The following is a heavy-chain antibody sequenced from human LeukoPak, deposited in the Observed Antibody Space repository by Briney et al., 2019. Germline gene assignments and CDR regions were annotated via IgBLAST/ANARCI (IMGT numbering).Heavy chain of an antibody. CDR1: GFTFSSYE. Sequence: GGSLRLSCAASGFTFSSYEMNWVRQAPGKGLEWVSYISSSGSTIYYADSVKGRFTISRDNAKNSLYLQMNSLRAEDTAVYYCARAPKFRLVGVPKGPFDPWGQGTLVTVSS. CDR2: ISSSGSTI. J-gene: IGHJ5*02. V-gene: IGHV3-48*03. CDR3: ARAPKFRLVGVPKGPFDP. D-gene: IGHD1-26*01.